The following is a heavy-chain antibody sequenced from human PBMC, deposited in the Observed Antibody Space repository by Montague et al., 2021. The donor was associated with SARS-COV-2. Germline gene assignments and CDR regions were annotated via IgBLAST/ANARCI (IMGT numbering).Heavy chain of an antibody. CDR2: ISYDGSNK. Sequence: SLRLSCAASGFTFSSYAMHWVRQAPGKGLEWVAVISYDGSNKYYADSVKGRFTISRDNSKNTLYLQMNSLRAEDTAVYYCASGVLRYFDWLLYGGFDHWGQGTLVTVSS. J-gene: IGHJ4*02. CDR1: GFTFSSYA. D-gene: IGHD3-9*01. CDR3: ASGVLRYFDWLLYGGFDH. V-gene: IGHV3-30-3*01.